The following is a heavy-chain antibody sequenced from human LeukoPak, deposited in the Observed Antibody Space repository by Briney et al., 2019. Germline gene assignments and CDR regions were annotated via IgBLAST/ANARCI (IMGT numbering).Heavy chain of an antibody. J-gene: IGHJ1*01. CDR2: INSDGSIS. CDR1: GFTFSNYW. V-gene: IGHV3-74*01. Sequence: GGSTRLSCAASGFTFSNYWMHWVRQAPGKGLVWVSRINSDGSISNYADSVKARFTISRDNAKNTLYLQMNSLRAEDTAVYYCARVVALRYFGCGQRSLVTVSS. D-gene: IGHD3-9*01. CDR3: ARVVALRYFG.